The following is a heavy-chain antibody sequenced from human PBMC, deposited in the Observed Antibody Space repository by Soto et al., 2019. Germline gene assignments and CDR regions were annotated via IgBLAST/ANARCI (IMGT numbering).Heavy chain of an antibody. D-gene: IGHD2-15*01. J-gene: IGHJ4*02. V-gene: IGHV3-7*04. CDR2: IKEDGSEK. CDR1: GFSFITYW. CDR3: VRAISGSLAL. Sequence: EVQLVESGGGLVQSGGSLRLSCEASGFSFITYWMNWVRQAPGQGLEWLDSIKEDGSEKQYVYSVKGRFTISIDNAKTSLYLQLNIVSKEDTAVNYCVRAISGSLALWCQGTLVIVSS.